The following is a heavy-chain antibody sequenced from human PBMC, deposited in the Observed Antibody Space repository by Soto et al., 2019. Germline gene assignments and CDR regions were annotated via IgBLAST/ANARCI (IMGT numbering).Heavy chain of an antibody. V-gene: IGHV3-30*18. CDR2: ISYDGSNK. CDR1: GFTFSSYG. D-gene: IGHD6-6*01. CDR3: AKDRSIAARTPYYFDY. J-gene: IGHJ4*02. Sequence: QVQLVESGGGVVQPGRSLRLSCAASGFTFSSYGMHWVRQAPGKGLEWVAVISYDGSNKYYADSVKGRFTISRDNSKNKLYLQMNSLRAEDTAVYYCAKDRSIAARTPYYFDYWGQGTLVTVSS.